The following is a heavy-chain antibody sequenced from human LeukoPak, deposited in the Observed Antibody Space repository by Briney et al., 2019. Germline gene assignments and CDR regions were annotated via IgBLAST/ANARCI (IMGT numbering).Heavy chain of an antibody. V-gene: IGHV3-21*01. D-gene: IGHD6-13*01. J-gene: IGHJ5*02. CDR2: ISSSSSYI. CDR3: ARASYSSTEGNWFDP. CDR1: GFTFSSYS. Sequence: AGSLRLSCAASGFTFSSYSMNWVRQAPGKGLEWVSSISSSSSYIYYADSVKGRFTISRDNAKNSLYLQMNSLRAEDTAVYYCARASYSSTEGNWFDPWGQGTLVTVSS.